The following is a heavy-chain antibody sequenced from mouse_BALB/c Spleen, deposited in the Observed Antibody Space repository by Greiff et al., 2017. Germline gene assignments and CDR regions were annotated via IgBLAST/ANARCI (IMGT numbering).Heavy chain of an antibody. CDR1: GFSLTGYG. V-gene: IGHV2-6-7*01. CDR3: GRAMTSTLAWFAY. CDR2: IWGDGST. J-gene: IGHJ3*01. D-gene: IGHD6-1*01. Sequence: VQLQQSGPGLVAPSQSLSITCTVSGFSLTGYGVNWVRQPPGKGLEWLGMIWGDGSTDYNSALKSRLSISKDNSKGQVFLKMNSLRTDDTARDYCGRAMTSTLAWFAYWGRGALVTVSA.